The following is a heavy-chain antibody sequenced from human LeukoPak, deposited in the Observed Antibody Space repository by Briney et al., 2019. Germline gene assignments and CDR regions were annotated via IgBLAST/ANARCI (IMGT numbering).Heavy chain of an antibody. V-gene: IGHV1-2*02. Sequence: ASVKVSCKASGYTFTGYYMHWVRQAPGQGVEWMGWINSNSGGTNYAQKFQGRVTMTRDTSISTAYMELSRLRSDDTAVYYCARGSGYDSDAFDIWGQGTMVTVSS. J-gene: IGHJ3*02. D-gene: IGHD5-12*01. CDR1: GYTFTGYY. CDR3: ARGSGYDSDAFDI. CDR2: INSNSGGT.